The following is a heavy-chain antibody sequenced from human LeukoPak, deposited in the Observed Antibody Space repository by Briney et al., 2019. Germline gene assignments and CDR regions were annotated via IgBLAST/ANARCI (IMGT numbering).Heavy chain of an antibody. CDR2: ISGSGGST. Sequence: PGGSLRLSCAASGFTFSSYAMSWVRQAPGKGLEWVSGISGSGGSTYYGHSVKGRFTISRDNSKNTLYLQMNSLRAEDTAVYYCAIDGDWGNYWGQGTLVTVSS. CDR1: GFTFSSYA. V-gene: IGHV3-23*01. CDR3: AIDGDWGNY. J-gene: IGHJ4*02. D-gene: IGHD4-17*01.